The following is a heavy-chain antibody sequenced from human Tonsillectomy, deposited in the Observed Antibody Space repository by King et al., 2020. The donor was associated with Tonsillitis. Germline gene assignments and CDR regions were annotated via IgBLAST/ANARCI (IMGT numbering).Heavy chain of an antibody. Sequence: QLVQSGAEVKKPGASVKVSCKASGYTFTSYDINWGRQATGQGLEWMGWMNPKSGNTGYAQKVQGRVTMTRNTSISTAYMELSSLSSEDTAVYYCASGHYDFWSWSWFDPWGQGPLVTVSS. D-gene: IGHD3-3*01. V-gene: IGHV1-8*01. J-gene: IGHJ5*02. CDR2: MNPKSGNT. CDR1: GYTFTSYD. CDR3: ASGHYDFWSWSWFDP.